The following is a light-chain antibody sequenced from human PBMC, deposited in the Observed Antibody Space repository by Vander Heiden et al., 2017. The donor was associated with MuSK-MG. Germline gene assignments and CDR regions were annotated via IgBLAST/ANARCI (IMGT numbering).Light chain of an antibody. CDR3: QHDNSYSWT. Sequence: DIQMTQSPSTLSASVGDRVTITCRASQSISSWLAWYQQKPGKAPKLLTYDASSLESGVPSRFSGSGSGTEFTLTISSLQPDDFATYYCQHDNSYSWTFGQGTKVEIK. J-gene: IGKJ1*01. CDR2: DAS. CDR1: QSISSW. V-gene: IGKV1-5*01.